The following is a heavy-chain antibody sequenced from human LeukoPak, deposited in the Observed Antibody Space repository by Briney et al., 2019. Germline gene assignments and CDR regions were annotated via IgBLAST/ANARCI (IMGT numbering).Heavy chain of an antibody. Sequence: PGGSLRLSCAASGFTFSSYGMHWFRQAPGKGLEWVSAISGSGGSTYYADSVKGRFTISRDNSKNTLYLQMNSLRAEDTAVYYCAKGPQVCSSTSCYFGDYWGQGTLVTVSS. V-gene: IGHV3-23*01. CDR2: ISGSGGST. J-gene: IGHJ4*02. CDR3: AKGPQVCSSTSCYFGDY. D-gene: IGHD2-2*01. CDR1: GFTFSSYG.